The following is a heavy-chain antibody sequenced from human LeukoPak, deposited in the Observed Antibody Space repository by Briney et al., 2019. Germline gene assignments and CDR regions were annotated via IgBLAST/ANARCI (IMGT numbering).Heavy chain of an antibody. CDR3: ARAFQSLGGLSLPDY. J-gene: IGHJ4*02. Sequence: ASVRVSCKASGYSFTNYAMNWVRQAPGQGLEWMGWIHPSTGNPTYAQGFTGRFVFSLDTSVSTTYLQISSLKAEDTAVYFCARAFQSLGGLSLPDYWGQGTLLTVSS. CDR1: GYSFTNYA. V-gene: IGHV7-4-1*02. CDR2: IHPSTGNP. D-gene: IGHD3-16*02.